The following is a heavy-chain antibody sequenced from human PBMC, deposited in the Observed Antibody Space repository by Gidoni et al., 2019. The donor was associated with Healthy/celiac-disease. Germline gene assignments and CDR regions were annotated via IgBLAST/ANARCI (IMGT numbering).Heavy chain of an antibody. CDR1: WFTFSNSC. J-gene: IGHJ3*02. V-gene: IGHV3-21*01. CDR2: ISMSSSYI. Sequence: VQLVESGGGLVKPWGALGLLLSSSWFTFSNSCMNWVRQGPGKGLEWGSSISMSSSYIYYADSVKGRFTISRDNAKNSLYLQMNSLRAEDTAVYYCARGDYDSSGYSRHAFDSWGQGTMVTVSS. D-gene: IGHD3-22*01. CDR3: ARGDYDSSGYSRHAFDS.